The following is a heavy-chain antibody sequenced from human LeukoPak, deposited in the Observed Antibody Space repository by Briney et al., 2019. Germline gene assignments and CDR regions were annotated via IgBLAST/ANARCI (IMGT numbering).Heavy chain of an antibody. J-gene: IGHJ4*02. Sequence: ASVKVSCKASGYTFTGYYMHWVRQAPGQGLEWMGRINPNSSGTNYAQKFQGRVTMTRDTSISTAYMELSRLRSDDTAVYYCATSRASYYYDSSGEETDYWGQGTLVTVSS. CDR2: INPNSSGT. D-gene: IGHD3-22*01. CDR3: ATSRASYYYDSSGEETDY. V-gene: IGHV1-2*06. CDR1: GYTFTGYY.